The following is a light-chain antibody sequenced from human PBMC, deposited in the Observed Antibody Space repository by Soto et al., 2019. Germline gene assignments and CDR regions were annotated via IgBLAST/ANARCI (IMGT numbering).Light chain of an antibody. CDR1: RSVSSN. CDR3: QQYDNWPSLT. J-gene: IGKJ4*01. CDR2: GVS. V-gene: IGKV3-15*01. Sequence: EIVVTQSPATLSVSPGERATLACRASRSVSSNLAWYQQKPGQAPRLLIYGVSTRATGIPARLSGSGYGTEFTLTISSLQSEDLAVYHCQQYDNWPSLTFGGGTKVDIK.